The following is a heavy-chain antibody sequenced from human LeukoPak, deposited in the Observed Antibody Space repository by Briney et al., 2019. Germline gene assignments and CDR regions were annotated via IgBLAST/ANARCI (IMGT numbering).Heavy chain of an antibody. V-gene: IGHV1-69*13. Sequence: SVKVSFKASGGTFINYAISWVRQAPGQGVEWMGGIIPIFGTANYAQKFQGRVTITADESTSTAYMELSGLRSEDTAVYYCARDGQDDCSSTSCYSIIDYWGQGTLVTVSS. D-gene: IGHD2-2*01. CDR2: IIPIFGTA. CDR1: GGTFINYA. J-gene: IGHJ4*02. CDR3: ARDGQDDCSSTSCYSIIDY.